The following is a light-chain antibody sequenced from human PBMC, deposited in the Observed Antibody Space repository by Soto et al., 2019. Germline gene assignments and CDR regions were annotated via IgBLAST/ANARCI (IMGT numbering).Light chain of an antibody. CDR3: QQYNGWPIT. J-gene: IGKJ5*01. CDR2: GAS. Sequence: EIGVTQSPATLSVSPEERATLSCRASQRVSSNLAWYQQRPGQAPRLLIYGASTRATGVPARFSGSGSGTEFTLTISSLQSEDFAVYYCQQYNGWPITFGQGTRLEIK. V-gene: IGKV3-15*01. CDR1: QRVSSN.